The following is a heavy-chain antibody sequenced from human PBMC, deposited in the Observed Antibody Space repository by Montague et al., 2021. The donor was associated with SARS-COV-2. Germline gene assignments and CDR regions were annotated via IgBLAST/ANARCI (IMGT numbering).Heavy chain of an antibody. J-gene: IGHJ5*02. V-gene: IGHV4-59*01. Sequence: SETLSLTCSVSGGSISGYYWSWIRQPPGKGLEWIGYIYYSGTTNYNPSLKSRVTISIDTSKTQFSLKLSSVTAADSAVYYCARINGGTYRNWFDPWGQGTLVTVSS. CDR1: GGSISGYY. D-gene: IGHD1-26*01. CDR2: IYYSGTT. CDR3: ARINGGTYRNWFDP.